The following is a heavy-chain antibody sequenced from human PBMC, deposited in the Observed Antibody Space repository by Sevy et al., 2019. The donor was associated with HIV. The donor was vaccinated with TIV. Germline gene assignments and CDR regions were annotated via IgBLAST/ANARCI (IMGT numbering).Heavy chain of an antibody. J-gene: IGHJ3*02. CDR3: AGARYDSCDSFDAFDI. CDR1: GFTFNNYA. V-gene: IGHV3-23*01. D-gene: IGHD3-22*01. Sequence: GGSLRLSCAASGFTFNNYAMNWVRQAPGKGLDWVSTIFRSGDNTYYSDSVKGRFTISRDNSNNTVYLQMNSLRAEDAALYYCAGARYDSCDSFDAFDIWGQGTVVTVSS. CDR2: IFRSGDNT.